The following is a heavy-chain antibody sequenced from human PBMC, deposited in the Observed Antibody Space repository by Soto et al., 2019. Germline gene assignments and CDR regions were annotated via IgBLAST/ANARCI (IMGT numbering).Heavy chain of an antibody. J-gene: IGHJ6*02. Sequence: TSETLSLTCAVYGGSVRGSYWSWIRQPPGKGLEWIGEINDSGSTYYNPSLKSRVTISVDTSKNQFSLKLSSVTAADTAVYYCAREGEPGYYYYGMDVWGQGTTVTV. CDR3: AREGEPGYYYYGMDV. CDR2: INDSGST. CDR1: GGSVRGSY. D-gene: IGHD3-16*01. V-gene: IGHV4-34*01.